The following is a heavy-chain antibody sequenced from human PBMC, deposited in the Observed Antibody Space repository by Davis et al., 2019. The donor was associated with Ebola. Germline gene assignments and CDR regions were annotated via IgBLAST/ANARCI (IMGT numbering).Heavy chain of an antibody. Sequence: GESLKISCAASGFTFSSYAMSWVRQAPGKGLEWVSAISGSGGSTYYADSVKGRFTISRDNSKNTLYLQMNSLRAEDTAVYYCAKGETVTTAYYYYMDVWGKGTTVTVSS. D-gene: IGHD4-11*01. V-gene: IGHV3-23*01. J-gene: IGHJ6*03. CDR3: AKGETVTTAYYYYMDV. CDR1: GFTFSSYA. CDR2: ISGSGGST.